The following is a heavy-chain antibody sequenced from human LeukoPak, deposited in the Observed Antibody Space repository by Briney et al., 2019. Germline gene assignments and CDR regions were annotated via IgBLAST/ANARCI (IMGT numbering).Heavy chain of an antibody. V-gene: IGHV4-39*07. J-gene: IGHJ6*03. Sequence: SETLSLTCTVSGGSISSSSYYWGWIRQPPGKGLEWIGSIYYSGSTYYNPSLKSRVTISVDTSKNQFSLKLSSVTAADTAVYYCARGEFGVVYYYYYYYMDVWGKGTTVTVSS. CDR2: IYYSGST. CDR1: GGSISSSSYY. CDR3: ARGEFGVVYYYYYYYMDV. D-gene: IGHD3-3*01.